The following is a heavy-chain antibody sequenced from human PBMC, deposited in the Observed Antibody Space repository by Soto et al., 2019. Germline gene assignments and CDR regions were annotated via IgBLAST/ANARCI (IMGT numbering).Heavy chain of an antibody. CDR1: GFTFSDYA. D-gene: IGHD5-12*01. V-gene: IGHV3-23*01. Sequence: EVQLLESGGGLVQPGGSLRVSCAASGFTFSDYAMSWVRQAPGKGLEWVAGISGSGGSTLYADSVKGRFIISRDNSKNQVYLQMNSLTDEDTAIYYCAKRGGYSGYETTPFDYWGQGTLVTVSS. CDR3: AKRGGYSGYETTPFDY. CDR2: ISGSGGST. J-gene: IGHJ4*02.